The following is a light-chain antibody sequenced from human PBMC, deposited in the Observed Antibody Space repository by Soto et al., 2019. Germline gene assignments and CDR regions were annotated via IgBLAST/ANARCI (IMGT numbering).Light chain of an antibody. Sequence: QSVLTQPASVSGSPGQSITISCTGANSDIGDWNYVSWYQQSPGKAPKLIIYEVNYRPSGVSYRFSGSKSGNTASLTVSGLQAEDEADYYCSSYAGSSNVFGTGTKLTVL. CDR2: EVN. V-gene: IGLV2-14*01. J-gene: IGLJ1*01. CDR1: NSDIGDWNY. CDR3: SSYAGSSNV.